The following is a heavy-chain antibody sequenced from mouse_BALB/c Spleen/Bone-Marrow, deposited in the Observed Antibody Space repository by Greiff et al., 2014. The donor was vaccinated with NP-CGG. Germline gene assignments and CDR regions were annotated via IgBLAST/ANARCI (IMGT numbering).Heavy chain of an antibody. Sequence: VQLQQPGAELVKPGASVKLSCTASGFNIKDTYIHWVKRRPEQGLEWIGRIDPENGNIKYDPKFQVKATITADTSSNTAYLQLSSLTSEDTAVYYCTRRGFDFRGQGTTLTVSS. V-gene: IGHV14-3*02. CDR2: IDPENGNI. CDR1: GFNIKDTY. J-gene: IGHJ2*01. CDR3: TRRGFDF.